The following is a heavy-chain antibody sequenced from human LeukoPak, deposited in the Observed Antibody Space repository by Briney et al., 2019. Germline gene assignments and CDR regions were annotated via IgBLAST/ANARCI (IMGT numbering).Heavy chain of an antibody. Sequence: GGSLRLSCSASGFTFSTYAMHWVRQAPGKGLEYVSAISSNGGSTYYADSVKGRFAISRDNSKNTLYLQMSSLRAEDTAVYYCVTGMRSGSSRARFDPWGQGTLVTVSS. J-gene: IGHJ5*02. CDR1: GFTFSTYA. V-gene: IGHV3-64D*06. CDR2: ISSNGGST. CDR3: VTGMRSGSSRARFDP. D-gene: IGHD1-26*01.